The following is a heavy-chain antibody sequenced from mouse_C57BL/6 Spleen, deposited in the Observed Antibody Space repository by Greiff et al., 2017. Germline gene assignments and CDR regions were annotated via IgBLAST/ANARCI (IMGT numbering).Heavy chain of an antibody. D-gene: IGHD1-1*01. CDR2: IYPGDGDT. CDR1: GYAFSSSW. CDR3: ARGTTVVEDFDV. Sequence: QVHVKQSGPELVKPGASVKISCKASGYAFSSSWMNWVKQRPGKGLEWIGRIYPGDGDTNYNGKFKGKATLTADKSSSTAYMQLSSLTSEDSAVYFCARGTTVVEDFDVWGTGTTVTVSS. J-gene: IGHJ1*03. V-gene: IGHV1-82*01.